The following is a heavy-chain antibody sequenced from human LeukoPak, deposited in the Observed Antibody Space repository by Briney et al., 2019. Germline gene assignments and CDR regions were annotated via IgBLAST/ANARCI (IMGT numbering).Heavy chain of an antibody. CDR3: ARVGGSGWFDY. CDR1: GGSISSGGYY. Sequence: SETLSLTCTVSGGSISSGGYYWSWIRQHPGKGLEWIGFIYYSGSTNFNPSLEGRVTMSLDTSKNQFSLKLSSVTAADTAVYYCARVGGSGWFDYWGQGTLVTVSS. CDR2: IYYSGST. J-gene: IGHJ4*02. V-gene: IGHV4-61*08. D-gene: IGHD6-19*01.